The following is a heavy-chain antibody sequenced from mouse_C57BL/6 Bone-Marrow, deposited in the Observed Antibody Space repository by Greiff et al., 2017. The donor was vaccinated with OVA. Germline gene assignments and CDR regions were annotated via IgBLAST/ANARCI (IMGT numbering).Heavy chain of an antibody. V-gene: IGHV14-4*01. CDR3: IGGFAY. CDR1: GFTLKDDY. J-gene: IGHJ3*01. CDR2: IDPADGDT. Sequence: VQLQQSGAELVRPGASVKLSCTASGFTLKDDYMHWVKQRPEQGLEWIGLIDPADGDTDYASQFPGKATLTADTSSSTAYMQLSSLTSEDAAVYYCIGGFAYWGQGTLVTVSA.